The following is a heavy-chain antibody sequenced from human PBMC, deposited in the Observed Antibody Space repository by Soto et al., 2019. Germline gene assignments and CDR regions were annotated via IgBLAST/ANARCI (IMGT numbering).Heavy chain of an antibody. V-gene: IGHV4-59*08. CDR1: GRSISSYY. J-gene: IGHJ4*02. CDR3: ARHQDS. CDR2: IYYSGTT. Sequence: QVQLQESGPGLVKPSETLSLTCTVSGRSISSYYWSWIRQPPGKGLAWIGYIYYSGTTHYNPSLNNRVTITVDTSKHQLSLRLRPVTAADTAVYYCARHQDSWGQGTLVTVSS.